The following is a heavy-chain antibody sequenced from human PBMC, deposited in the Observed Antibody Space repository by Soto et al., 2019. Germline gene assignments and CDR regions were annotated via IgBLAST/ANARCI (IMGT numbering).Heavy chain of an antibody. CDR1: GGSFSGFY. V-gene: IGHV4-34*01. CDR2: INHSGSS. Sequence: SETLSLTCAVHGGSFSGFYWTWIRQPPGKGLEWIGEINHSGSSNYNPPLKSRVTMSLDTSRNQFSLSLNSVTAADTAVYYCARMAGPWYFDLWGRGTLVTVS. CDR3: ARMAGPWYFDL. J-gene: IGHJ2*01.